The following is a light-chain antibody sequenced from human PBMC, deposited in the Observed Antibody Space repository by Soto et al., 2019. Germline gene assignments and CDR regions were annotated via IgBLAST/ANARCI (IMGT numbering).Light chain of an antibody. Sequence: EIVMTQSPVTLSLSPGERATLSCRASQFVSSNLAWYQQKPGQAPRLLIYGASTRATGIPDRFSGSAYGTDFNLTISRLEPEDFAVYFCQQYSDLPMTFGQGTRLEI. V-gene: IGKV3D-15*02. J-gene: IGKJ5*01. CDR3: QQYSDLPMT. CDR2: GAS. CDR1: QFVSSN.